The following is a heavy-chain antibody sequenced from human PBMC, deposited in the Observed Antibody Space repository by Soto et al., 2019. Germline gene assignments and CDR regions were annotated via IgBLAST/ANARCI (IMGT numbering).Heavy chain of an antibody. CDR3: AREEHCGGDCYKSVGDYYYGRDV. Sequence: PGGSLRLSCAASGFTFSDYYMSWIRQAPGKGLEWVSYISSSGSTIYYADSVKGRFTISRDNAKNSLYLQMNSLRAEDTAVYYCAREEHCGGDCYKSVGDYYYGRDVWGQGTTVTVSS. J-gene: IGHJ6*02. V-gene: IGHV3-11*01. CDR1: GFTFSDYY. D-gene: IGHD2-21*02. CDR2: ISSSGSTI.